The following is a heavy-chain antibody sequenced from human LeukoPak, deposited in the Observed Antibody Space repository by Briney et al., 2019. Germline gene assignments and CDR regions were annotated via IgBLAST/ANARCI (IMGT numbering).Heavy chain of an antibody. CDR1: GFTFSDYY. J-gene: IGHJ4*02. CDR3: ARLSVRGVIFDY. D-gene: IGHD3-10*01. CDR2: ISSSGSTI. V-gene: IGHV3-11*04. Sequence: GGSLRLSCAASGFTFSDYYMSWIRRAPGKGLEWVSYISSSGSTIYYADSVKGRFTISRDNAKNSLYLQMNSLRAEDTAVYYCARLSVRGVIFDYWGQGTLVTVSS.